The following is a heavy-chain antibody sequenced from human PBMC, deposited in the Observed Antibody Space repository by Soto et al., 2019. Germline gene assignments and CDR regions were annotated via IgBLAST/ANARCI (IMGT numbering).Heavy chain of an antibody. D-gene: IGHD6-6*01. Sequence: PGGSLRLSCAASGFTFSSYWMHWVRQAPGKGLVWVSRINSDGSSTSYADSVKGRFTISRDNAKNTPYLQMNSLRAEDTAVYYCARGDTHRIAAHNYYYYGMDVWGQGTTVTVSS. CDR1: GFTFSSYW. V-gene: IGHV3-74*01. CDR3: ARGDTHRIAAHNYYYYGMDV. CDR2: INSDGSST. J-gene: IGHJ6*02.